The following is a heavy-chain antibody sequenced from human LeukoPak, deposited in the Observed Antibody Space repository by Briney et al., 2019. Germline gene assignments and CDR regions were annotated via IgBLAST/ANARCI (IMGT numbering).Heavy chain of an antibody. CDR2: INHSGST. Sequence: SETLSLTCAVYGGSFSGYYWSWIRQPPGKGLEWIGEINHSGSTNYNPSLKSRVTISVVTSKNQFSLKLSSVTAADTAVYYCARASGSTESFDYWGQGTLVTVSS. CDR1: GGSFSGYY. D-gene: IGHD1-26*01. CDR3: ARASGSTESFDY. V-gene: IGHV4-34*01. J-gene: IGHJ4*02.